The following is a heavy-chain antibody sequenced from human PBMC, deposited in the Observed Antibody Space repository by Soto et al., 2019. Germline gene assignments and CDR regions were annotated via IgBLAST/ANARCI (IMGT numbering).Heavy chain of an antibody. CDR1: GGSFSGYY. V-gene: IGHV4-34*01. D-gene: IGHD2-2*01. J-gene: IGHJ4*02. CDR3: ARGPDIVVVPAAPARFDY. CDR2: INHSGST. Sequence: SETLSLTCAVYGGSFSGYYWSWIRQPPGKGLEWIGEINHSGSTNYNPSLKSRVTISVDTSKNQFSLKLSSVAAADTAVYYCARGPDIVVVPAAPARFDYWGQGTLVTVPQ.